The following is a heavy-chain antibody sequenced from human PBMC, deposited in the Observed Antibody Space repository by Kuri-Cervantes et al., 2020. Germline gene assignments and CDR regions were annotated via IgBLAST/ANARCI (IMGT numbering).Heavy chain of an antibody. CDR3: ARYQLLGSPDY. CDR2: INPNSGGT. Sequence: ASVKVSCKASGYTFIAYYLNWVRQDPGQGLEWIGWINPNSGGTNYAQKFQGRVTMTRDTSISTAYMELSRLRSDDTAVYYCARYQLLGSPDYWGQGTLVTVSS. V-gene: IGHV1-2*02. J-gene: IGHJ4*02. CDR1: GYTFIAYY. D-gene: IGHD2-2*01.